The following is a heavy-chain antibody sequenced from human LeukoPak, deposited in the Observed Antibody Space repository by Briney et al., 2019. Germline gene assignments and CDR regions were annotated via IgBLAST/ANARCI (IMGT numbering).Heavy chain of an antibody. D-gene: IGHD3-3*01. V-gene: IGHV4-38-2*02. CDR1: DHSISSGYY. Sequence: SETLSLTCTVSDHSISSGYYWGWIRQPPGKGLEWIGSMYYSGSTYYNPSLKSRVRVSVDTSKNQFSLKLSSVTAADTAVYYCARVGYYDFWSGQTKYYFDYWGQGTLVTVSS. CDR3: ARVGYYDFWSGQTKYYFDY. J-gene: IGHJ4*02. CDR2: MYYSGST.